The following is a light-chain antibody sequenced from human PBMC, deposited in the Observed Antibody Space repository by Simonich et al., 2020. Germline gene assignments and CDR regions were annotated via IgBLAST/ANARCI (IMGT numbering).Light chain of an antibody. J-gene: IGKJ1*01. CDR2: KAS. CDR1: QSISSW. CDR3: QQYNSYWT. V-gene: IGKV1-5*03. Sequence: DIQMTQSPSTLSASVGDRVTITCRASQSISSWLDWYQQKPGKAPKLLIYKASRLKRGVPSRFSGSGSGTEFTITISSLQPDDFATYYCQQYNSYWTFGQGTKVEIK.